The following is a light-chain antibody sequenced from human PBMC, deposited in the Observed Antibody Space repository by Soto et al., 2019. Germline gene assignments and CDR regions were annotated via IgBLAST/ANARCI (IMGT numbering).Light chain of an antibody. J-gene: IGLJ1*01. CDR2: GNN. V-gene: IGLV1-40*01. Sequence: QSALTQPPSVSGAPGQRVTISCTGSSSNIGAGYGVHWYQQLPGTTPKLLIYGNNNRPSGVPDRFSGSKSGTSASLAVTGLQAEDEADYYCQSYATGLSVLYVFGTGTKVTVL. CDR3: QSYATGLSVLYV. CDR1: SSNIGAGYG.